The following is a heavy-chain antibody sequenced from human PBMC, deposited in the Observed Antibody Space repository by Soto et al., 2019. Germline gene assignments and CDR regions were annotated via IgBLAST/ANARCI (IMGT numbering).Heavy chain of an antibody. Sequence: GASVKVSCKASGYTFTSYYMHWVRQAPGQGLEWMGIINPSGGSTSYAQKFQGRVTMTRDKSTSTVYMELSSLRSEDTAVYYCAKDHNYDILTGSHAFDIWGQGTMVTVSS. J-gene: IGHJ3*02. CDR1: GYTFTSYY. CDR2: INPSGGST. D-gene: IGHD3-9*01. V-gene: IGHV1-46*01. CDR3: AKDHNYDILTGSHAFDI.